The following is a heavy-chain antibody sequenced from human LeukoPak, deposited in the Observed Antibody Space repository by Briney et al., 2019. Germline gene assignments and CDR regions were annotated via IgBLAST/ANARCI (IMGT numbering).Heavy chain of an antibody. Sequence: PSETLSLTCTVSGYSISSGYYWGWIRQPPGKGLEWIGSIYHSGSTYYNPSLKSRVTISVDTSKNQFSLKLSSVTAADTAVYYCAREPTMVRGVIDYWGQGTLVTVSS. CDR1: GYSISSGYY. J-gene: IGHJ4*02. V-gene: IGHV4-38-2*02. CDR2: IYHSGST. CDR3: AREPTMVRGVIDY. D-gene: IGHD3-10*01.